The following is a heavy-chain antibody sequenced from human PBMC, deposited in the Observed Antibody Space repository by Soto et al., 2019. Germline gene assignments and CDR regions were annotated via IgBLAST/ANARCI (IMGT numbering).Heavy chain of an antibody. D-gene: IGHD3-10*01. V-gene: IGHV3-48*02. CDR1: GFSFSDYP. CDR2: IRSTSDDT. J-gene: IGHJ4*02. CDR3: AKAGMVRGVTKYFDY. Sequence: VQLVESGGGLVQPGGSLRLSCAASGFSFSDYPMNWVRQAPGKGLEWLSNIRSTSDDTYYAESLQGRFTISRDIARNSFYLQMNSLRDEDTAVYYCAKAGMVRGVTKYFDYWGQGTLVTVSS.